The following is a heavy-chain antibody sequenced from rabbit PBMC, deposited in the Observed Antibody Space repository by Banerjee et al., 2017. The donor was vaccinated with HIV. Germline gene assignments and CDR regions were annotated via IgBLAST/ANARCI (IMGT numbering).Heavy chain of an antibody. CDR1: GFSFSSGYD. Sequence: EESGGDLVKPGASLTLTCTASGFSFSSGYDMCWVRQAPGKGLEWIAGIDTGSSGNTWYASWAKGRFTISKTSSTTVTLQMTSLTAADTATYFCARDRDTYGYGGYGYYFDLWGPGTLVTVS. CDR3: ARDRDTYGYGGYGYYFDL. CDR2: IDTGSSGNT. V-gene: IGHV1S40*01. J-gene: IGHJ4*01. D-gene: IGHD6-1*01.